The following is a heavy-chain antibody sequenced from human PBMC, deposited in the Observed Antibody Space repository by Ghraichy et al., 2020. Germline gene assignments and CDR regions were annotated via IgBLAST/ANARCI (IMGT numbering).Heavy chain of an antibody. V-gene: IGHV4-4*07. J-gene: IGHJ6*02. Sequence: SETLSLTCTVSGGSISSYYWSWIRQPAGKGLEWIGRIYTSGSTNYNPSLKSRVTMLVDTSKNQFSLKLSSVTAADTAVYYCASILWFGEHGMDVWGQGTTVTVSS. D-gene: IGHD3-10*01. CDR1: GGSISSYY. CDR3: ASILWFGEHGMDV. CDR2: IYTSGST.